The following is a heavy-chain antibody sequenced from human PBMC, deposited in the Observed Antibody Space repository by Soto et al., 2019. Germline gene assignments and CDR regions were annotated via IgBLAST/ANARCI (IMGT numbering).Heavy chain of an antibody. V-gene: IGHV3-7*03. CDR3: ARILCSSTSCYTFDY. J-gene: IGHJ4*02. CDR1: GFTFSSYW. CDR2: MRQDGSEK. D-gene: IGHD2-2*02. Sequence: PGGSLRLSCAASGFTFSSYWMIWVRQAPGKGLEWVANMRQDGSEKYYVDSVKGRFTISRDNAKNSLYLQMNSLRAEDTAVYYCARILCSSTSCYTFDYWGQGTLVTVSS.